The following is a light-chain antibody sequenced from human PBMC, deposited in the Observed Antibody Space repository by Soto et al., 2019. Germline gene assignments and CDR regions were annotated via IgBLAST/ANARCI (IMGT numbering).Light chain of an antibody. CDR2: GNT. Sequence: QSVLTQPPSVSGAPGQRVTISCTGGSSDLGAGYDVHWYQHVPGTAPKLLISGNTNRPSGVPDRFSGSKSGTSASLAITGLQAEDEAEYYGQSYDNSLSGSVVFGGGTKLTVL. V-gene: IGLV1-40*01. CDR1: SSDLGAGYD. J-gene: IGLJ2*01. CDR3: QSYDNSLSGSVV.